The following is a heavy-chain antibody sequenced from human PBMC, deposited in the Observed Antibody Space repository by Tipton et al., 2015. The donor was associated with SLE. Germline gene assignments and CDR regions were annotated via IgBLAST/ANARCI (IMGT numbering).Heavy chain of an antibody. CDR3: ARGGAVRRWLGP. D-gene: IGHD5-24*01. J-gene: IGHJ5*02. CDR1: GGSISSYY. CDR2: IYTSGST. Sequence: TLSLTCTVSGGSISSYYLSWIRPPAGKGLEWIGRIYTSGSTNYNPSLKSRVTKSIDTSKNQFSLKLISVTAAGTAVYYCARGGAVRRWLGPWGQGTLVTVSS. V-gene: IGHV4-4*07.